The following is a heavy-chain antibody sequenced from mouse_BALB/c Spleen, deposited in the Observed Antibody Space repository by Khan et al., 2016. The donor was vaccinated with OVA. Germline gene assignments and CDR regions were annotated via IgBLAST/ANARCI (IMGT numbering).Heavy chain of an antibody. CDR1: GYTFTSYW. CDR2: IYPGNSDI. Sequence: VQLQESGTVLARPGASVKMSCKASGYTFTSYWMHWVKQRPGQGLEWIGAIYPGNSDINYNQKFKGKAKLTAVTSTCTAYMELNSLTNEDSAVYYCTRNGFGNYESWDYWGQGTTLTVSS. J-gene: IGHJ2*01. V-gene: IGHV1-5*01. CDR3: TRNGFGNYESWDY. D-gene: IGHD2-1*01.